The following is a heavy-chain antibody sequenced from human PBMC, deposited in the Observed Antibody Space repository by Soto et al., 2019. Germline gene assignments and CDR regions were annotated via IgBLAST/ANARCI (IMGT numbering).Heavy chain of an antibody. Sequence: ASVKVSCKASGYTFTSYGISWVRQAPGQGLEWMGWISAYNGNTNYAQKLQGRVTMTTDTSTSTAYMELRSLRSDDTAVYYCARDFGPLASVDYYDSSGALSYFDYWGQGTLVTVSS. V-gene: IGHV1-18*01. D-gene: IGHD3-22*01. CDR3: ARDFGPLASVDYYDSSGALSYFDY. J-gene: IGHJ4*02. CDR2: ISAYNGNT. CDR1: GYTFTSYG.